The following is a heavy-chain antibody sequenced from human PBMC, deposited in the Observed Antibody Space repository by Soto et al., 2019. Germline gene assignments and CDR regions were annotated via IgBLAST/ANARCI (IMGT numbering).Heavy chain of an antibody. D-gene: IGHD5-12*01. CDR3: AKVRTSATALRGAFDI. J-gene: IGHJ3*02. CDR2: ISWNSGRI. Sequence: EVQLVESGGGLVQPDRSLRLSCAASAFTFDDYAMHWVRQAPGKGLEWVSGISWNSGRIGYAESVKGRFTISRDNAKNSLYLQMNSLRAEDTALYYCAKVRTSATALRGAFDIWGQGTMVTVSS. CDR1: AFTFDDYA. V-gene: IGHV3-9*01.